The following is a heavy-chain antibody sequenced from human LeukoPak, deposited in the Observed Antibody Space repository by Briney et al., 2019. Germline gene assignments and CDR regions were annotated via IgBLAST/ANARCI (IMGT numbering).Heavy chain of an antibody. CDR3: AREDGYKALDY. CDR1: GGSISSHY. V-gene: IGHV4-59*11. J-gene: IGHJ4*02. D-gene: IGHD5-24*01. CDR2: IYYSGST. Sequence: SETLSLTCTVSGGSISSHYWSWIRQPPGKGLEWIGYIYYSGSTNYNPCLKSRVTISVDTSKNQFSLKLSSVTAADTAVYYCAREDGYKALDYWGQGTLVTVST.